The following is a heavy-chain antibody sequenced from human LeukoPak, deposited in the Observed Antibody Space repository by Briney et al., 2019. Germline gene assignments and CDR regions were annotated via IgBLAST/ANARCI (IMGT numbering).Heavy chain of an antibody. D-gene: IGHD4-23*01. V-gene: IGHV4-59*08. J-gene: IGHJ4*02. CDR1: GFTFSSYS. Sequence: PGGSLRLSCVASGFTFSSYSMSWVRQAPGKGLEWIGYIYYSGSTYYNPSLKSRVTISVDTSKNQFSLKLSSVTAADTAVYYCARVQAYGGNPFDYWGQGTLVTVSS. CDR3: ARVQAYGGNPFDY. CDR2: IYYSGST.